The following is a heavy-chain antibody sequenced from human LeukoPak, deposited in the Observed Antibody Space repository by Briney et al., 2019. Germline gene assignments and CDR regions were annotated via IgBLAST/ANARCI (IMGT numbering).Heavy chain of an antibody. Sequence: GGSLSLFCAASGFTYNNYWMMWVRQAPGKALVGVANIREDGSEKNYVDSVKGRFTISRDNAKISLYLQMNSLRVEDTAVYYCATDRKVGTWDPRFDYWGQGTLVTVSS. V-gene: IGHV3-7*01. CDR2: IREDGSEK. CDR3: ATDRKVGTWDPRFDY. D-gene: IGHD4-23*01. J-gene: IGHJ4*02. CDR1: GFTYNNYW.